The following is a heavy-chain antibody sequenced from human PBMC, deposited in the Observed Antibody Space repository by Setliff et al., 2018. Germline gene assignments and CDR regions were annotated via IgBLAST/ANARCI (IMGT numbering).Heavy chain of an antibody. V-gene: IGHV3-23*01. Sequence: GESLKISCAASGFTFSSYAMSWVRQAPGKGLEWVSAISGSGGSTYYADSVKGRFTISRDNSKNTLYLQMNSLRAEDTAVYYCAKDRGVVPAAILPYSWFDPWGQGTLVTVSS. J-gene: IGHJ5*02. CDR3: AKDRGVVPAAILPYSWFDP. CDR2: ISGSGGST. D-gene: IGHD2-2*01. CDR1: GFTFSSYA.